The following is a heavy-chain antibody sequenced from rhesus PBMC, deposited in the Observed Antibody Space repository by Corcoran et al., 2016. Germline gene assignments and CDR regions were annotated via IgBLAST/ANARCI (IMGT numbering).Heavy chain of an antibody. CDR3: TREGTLRGNRFDV. Sequence: VQLVQSGSEIKPPGASVKLYSMASGYPFTSYYIPLVTHPPVHGLEGIGLSSPYRGNRDYAKNFQGRVSITTDTSTNTGYMELSSLRSEDTAVYYCTREGTLRGNRFDVWGPGVLVTVSS. J-gene: IGHJ5-1*01. D-gene: IGHD2-33*01. CDR2: SSPYRGNR. CDR1: GYPFTSYY. V-gene: IGHV1-180*01.